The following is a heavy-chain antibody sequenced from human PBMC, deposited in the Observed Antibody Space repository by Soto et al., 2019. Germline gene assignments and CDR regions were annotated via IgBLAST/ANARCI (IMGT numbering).Heavy chain of an antibody. Sequence: PGPSVKVSCKASGYNFTSYGISWVRQAPGQGLEWMGWISPHNDRTKYARRFQDRVTMTTETPTSTVYMELGSLRSDDTAVYYCARDLYYSSGRYFDHDAFDIWGQGTVVTVSS. D-gene: IGHD6-19*01. V-gene: IGHV1-18*01. J-gene: IGHJ3*02. CDR3: ARDLYYSSGRYFDHDAFDI. CDR1: GYNFTSYG. CDR2: ISPHNDRT.